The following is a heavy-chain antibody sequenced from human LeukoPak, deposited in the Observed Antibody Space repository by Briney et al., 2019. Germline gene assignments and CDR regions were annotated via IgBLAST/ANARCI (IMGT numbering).Heavy chain of an antibody. CDR2: IIPIFGTA. CDR3: ARVAAAAGTVWFDP. V-gene: IGHV1-69*13. Sequence: GASVKVSCKASGGTFSSYAISWVRQAPGQGLEWMGGIIPIFGTANYAQKFQGRVTITADESTSTAYMELSSLRSEDTAVYYCARVAAAAGTVWFDPWGQRTLVTVSS. CDR1: GGTFSSYA. J-gene: IGHJ5*02. D-gene: IGHD6-13*01.